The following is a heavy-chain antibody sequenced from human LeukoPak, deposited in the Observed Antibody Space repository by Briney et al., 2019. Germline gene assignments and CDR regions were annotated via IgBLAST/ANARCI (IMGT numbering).Heavy chain of an antibody. Sequence: GGSLRLSCAASGFTFSSYAMSWVRQAPGKGLEGVSAISGSGGSTYYADSVKGRFTISRDNSKNTLYLQLNSLRAEDTAVYYCAAEYNWNLFDYWGQGTLVTVSS. CDR1: GFTFSSYA. CDR3: AAEYNWNLFDY. V-gene: IGHV3-23*01. CDR2: ISGSGGST. J-gene: IGHJ4*02. D-gene: IGHD1-20*01.